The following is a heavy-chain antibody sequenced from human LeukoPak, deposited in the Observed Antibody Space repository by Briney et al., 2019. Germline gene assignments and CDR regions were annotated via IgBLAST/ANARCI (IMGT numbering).Heavy chain of an antibody. V-gene: IGHV4-4*07. Sequence: PSETLSLTCTVSGGSISSYYWSWIRQPAGKGLEWIGRIYTSGSTNYNPSLKSRVTMSVDTSKNQFSLKLSSVTAADTAVYYCARDNRVSGVVTNNYYYYMDVWGKGTTVTVSS. CDR2: IYTSGST. CDR3: ARDNRVSGVVTNNYYYYMDV. J-gene: IGHJ6*03. D-gene: IGHD3-3*01. CDR1: GGSISSYY.